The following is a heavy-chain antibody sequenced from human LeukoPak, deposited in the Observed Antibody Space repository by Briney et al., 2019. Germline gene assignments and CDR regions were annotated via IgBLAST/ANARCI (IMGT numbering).Heavy chain of an antibody. Sequence: ASVEVSCKASGYTFTSYDINWVRQATGQGLEWMGWMNPNSGNTGYAQKFQGRVTMTRNTSISTAYMELSSLRSEDTAVYYCARGLEGSSSWYVGWFDPWGQGTLVTVSS. CDR2: MNPNSGNT. V-gene: IGHV1-8*01. J-gene: IGHJ5*02. D-gene: IGHD6-13*01. CDR1: GYTFTSYD. CDR3: ARGLEGSSSWYVGWFDP.